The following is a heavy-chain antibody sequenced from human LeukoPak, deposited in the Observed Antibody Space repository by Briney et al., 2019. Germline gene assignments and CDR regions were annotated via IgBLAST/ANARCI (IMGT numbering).Heavy chain of an antibody. V-gene: IGHV3-30*02. D-gene: IGHD3-10*01. CDR1: GFTFSSYG. Sequence: PGGSLRLSCAASGFTFSSYGMHWVRQAPGKGLEWVAFIRYDGSNKYYADSVKGRFTISRDNTNKTLFLQMGSLRAEDTALYYCATDIGDSFGDSKDYWGQGTLVTVSS. J-gene: IGHJ4*02. CDR2: IRYDGSNK. CDR3: ATDIGDSFGDSKDY.